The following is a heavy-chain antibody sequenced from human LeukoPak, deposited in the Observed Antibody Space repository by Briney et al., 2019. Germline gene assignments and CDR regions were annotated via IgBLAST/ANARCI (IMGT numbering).Heavy chain of an antibody. CDR1: GGTFSSYA. D-gene: IGHD5-18*01. V-gene: IGHV1-69*13. Sequence: SVKVSCKASGGTFSSYAISWVQQAPGQGLEWMGGIIPIFGTANYAQKFQGRVTITADESTSTAYMELSRLRSDDTAVYYCARVDLGDTAPDYWGQGTLVTVSS. CDR2: IIPIFGTA. CDR3: ARVDLGDTAPDY. J-gene: IGHJ4*02.